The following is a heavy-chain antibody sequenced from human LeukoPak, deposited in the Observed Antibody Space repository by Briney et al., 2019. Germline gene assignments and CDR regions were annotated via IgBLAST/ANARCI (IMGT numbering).Heavy chain of an antibody. CDR2: INPSGGST. V-gene: IGHV1-46*01. D-gene: IGHD3-22*01. CDR3: ARGVNYYDSSGLGD. J-gene: IGHJ4*02. Sequence: GASVKVSCKASGYIFASHYIHWVRQAPRQGLEWMGIINPSGGSTSHAQKFQGRVTMTRDTSTSTVYMELSSLRSEDTAVYYCARGVNYYDSSGLGDWGQGTLVTVSS. CDR1: GYIFASHY.